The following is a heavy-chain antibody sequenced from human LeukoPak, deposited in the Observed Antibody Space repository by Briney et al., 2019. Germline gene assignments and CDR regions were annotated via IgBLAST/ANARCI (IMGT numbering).Heavy chain of an antibody. J-gene: IGHJ5*02. Sequence: ASVKVSCKASGYTFTSYYMHWVRQAPGQGLEWMGIINPSGGSTSYAQKFQGRVTMTRDTSTSTVYMELSSLRSEDTAAYYCARAGDIVVVPAAANWFDPWGQGTLVTVSS. D-gene: IGHD2-2*01. CDR2: INPSGGST. CDR1: GYTFTSYY. V-gene: IGHV1-46*01. CDR3: ARAGDIVVVPAAANWFDP.